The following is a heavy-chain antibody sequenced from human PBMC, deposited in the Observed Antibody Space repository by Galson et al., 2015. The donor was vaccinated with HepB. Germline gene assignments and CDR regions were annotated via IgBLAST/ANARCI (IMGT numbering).Heavy chain of an antibody. Sequence: SLRLSCAASGFTFSSYGMHWVRQAPGKGLEWVAVISYDGSNKYYADSVKGRFTISRDNSKNTLYLQMNSLRAEDTAVYYCAKVGRVMITFGGVIYDWGQGTLVTVSS. J-gene: IGHJ4*02. V-gene: IGHV3-30*18. CDR1: GFTFSSYG. CDR2: ISYDGSNK. CDR3: AKVGRVMITFGGVIYD. D-gene: IGHD3-16*02.